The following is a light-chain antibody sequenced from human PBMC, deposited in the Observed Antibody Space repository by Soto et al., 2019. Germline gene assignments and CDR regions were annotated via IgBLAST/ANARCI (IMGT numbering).Light chain of an antibody. Sequence: DIQLTQSPSTLSASVGDRITITCRASQSVSGWLAWYQQKPGEAPKLLIYDASALPRGVPSRFSGSGSGTKFTLTIASLQPDDFATYYCQQYETFSGTFGPGTKVDIK. CDR2: DAS. CDR3: QQYETFSGT. CDR1: QSVSGW. V-gene: IGKV1-5*01. J-gene: IGKJ1*01.